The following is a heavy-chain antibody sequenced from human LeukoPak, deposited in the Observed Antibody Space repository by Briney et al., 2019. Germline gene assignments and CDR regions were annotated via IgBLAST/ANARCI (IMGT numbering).Heavy chain of an antibody. D-gene: IGHD2-15*01. CDR1: GCTFTSYG. J-gene: IGHJ6*04. CDR2: ISAYNGNT. CDR3: ARDQHCSGGSCYYGYYYYYGMDV. Sequence: ASVKVSSKASGCTFTSYGISWVRQAPGQGLEWMGWISAYNGNTNYAQKLQGRVTMTTDTSTSTAYMELRSLRSDDTAVYYCARDQHCSGGSCYYGYYYYYGMDVWGKGTTVTVSS. V-gene: IGHV1-18*04.